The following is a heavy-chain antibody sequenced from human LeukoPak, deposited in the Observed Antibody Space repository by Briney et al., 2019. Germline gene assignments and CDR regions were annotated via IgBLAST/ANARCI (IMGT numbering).Heavy chain of an antibody. CDR2: ISGSGGST. J-gene: IGHJ3*02. V-gene: IGHV3-23*01. D-gene: IGHD3-3*01. Sequence: PGGSLRLSCAASGFTFSSYAMSWVRQAPGKGLEWVSAISGSGGSTYYADSVKGRLTISRDNSKNTLYLQMNSLRAEDTAVYYCAIGQGFLEWFGAFDIWGQGTMVTVSS. CDR1: GFTFSSYA. CDR3: AIGQGFLEWFGAFDI.